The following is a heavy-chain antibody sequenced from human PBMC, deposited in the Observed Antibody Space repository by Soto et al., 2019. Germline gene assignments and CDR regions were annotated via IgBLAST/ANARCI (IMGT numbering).Heavy chain of an antibody. J-gene: IGHJ3*02. CDR3: AKDSPYSSSWSRAFDI. Sequence: EVQLVESGGGLVQPGRSLRLSCAASGFTFGDYAMHWVRQAPGKGLEWVSGISWNSNTIGYADYVKGRFTISTDNAKNSLYLQMNGLSAEDTALYYCAKDSPYSSSWSRAFDIWGQGTMVTVSS. CDR1: GFTFGDYA. D-gene: IGHD6-13*01. V-gene: IGHV3-9*01. CDR2: ISWNSNTI.